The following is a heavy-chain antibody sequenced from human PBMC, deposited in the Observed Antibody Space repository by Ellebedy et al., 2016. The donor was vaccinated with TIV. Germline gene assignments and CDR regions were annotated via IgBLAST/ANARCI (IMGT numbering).Heavy chain of an antibody. Sequence: SVKVSCXASGGTFSSYAISWVRQAPGQGLEWMGRIIPILGIANYAQKFQGRVTITADKSTSTAYMELSSLRSEDTAVYYCARDRSRTGMDVWGQGTTVTVSS. CDR3: ARDRSRTGMDV. CDR1: GGTFSSYA. D-gene: IGHD2-2*01. V-gene: IGHV1-69*04. J-gene: IGHJ6*02. CDR2: IIPILGIA.